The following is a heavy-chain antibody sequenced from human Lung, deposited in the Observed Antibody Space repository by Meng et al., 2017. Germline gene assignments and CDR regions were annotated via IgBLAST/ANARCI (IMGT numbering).Heavy chain of an antibody. D-gene: IGHD2-8*02. CDR1: GFTFSNYA. V-gene: IGHV3-23*01. J-gene: IGHJ4*02. Sequence: EVQLLESGGGLVQPGGSLRLSCAASGFTFSNYAMSWVSQAPEKGLEWVSATAATDGGTYHAASVRGRFTISRDNSKNTLSLQMNSLRADDTAIYYCARGTRVSCTGVICYPFDFWGQGTLVTVSS. CDR2: TAATDGGT. CDR3: ARGTRVSCTGVICYPFDF.